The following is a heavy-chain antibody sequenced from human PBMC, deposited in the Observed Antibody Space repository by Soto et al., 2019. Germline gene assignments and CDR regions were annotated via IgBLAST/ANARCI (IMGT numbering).Heavy chain of an antibody. V-gene: IGHV3-30*18. CDR3: AKEIDDSNDYPLDY. D-gene: IGHD4-4*01. Sequence: QVHLVESGGGVVQPGRSLRLSCAASGFTFSSLGMHWVRQATGKGLEWVAIISYDGSSKYYADSVKGRFTISRDNSKNTLDLQLNSLRTEDTAVYYCAKEIDDSNDYPLDYWGQGTLVTVSS. CDR2: ISYDGSSK. J-gene: IGHJ4*02. CDR1: GFTFSSLG.